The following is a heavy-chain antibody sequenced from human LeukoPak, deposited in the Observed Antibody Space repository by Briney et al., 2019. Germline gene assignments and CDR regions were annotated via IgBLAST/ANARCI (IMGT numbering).Heavy chain of an antibody. Sequence: SETLSLTCTVSGGSISNYYWSWIRQPPGKGLEWIGYIYYSGSTNYNPSLKSRVTISLDTSKNQFSLKLSSVTADDTAVYYCARHDWVFWGQGTLVTVSS. V-gene: IGHV4-59*08. J-gene: IGHJ4*02. CDR3: ARHDWVF. D-gene: IGHD3-9*01. CDR1: GGSISNYY. CDR2: IYYSGST.